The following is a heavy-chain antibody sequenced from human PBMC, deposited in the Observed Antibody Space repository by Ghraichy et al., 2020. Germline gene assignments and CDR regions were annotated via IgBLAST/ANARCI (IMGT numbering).Heavy chain of an antibody. CDR2: IYYSGST. Sequence: GSLRLSCTVSGGSISSSSYYWGWIRQPPGKGLEWIGSIYYSGSTYYNPSLKSRVTISVDTSKNQFSLKLSSVTAADTAVYYCARTDLAPGQWLVLLRWFDPWGQGTLVTVSS. J-gene: IGHJ5*02. CDR1: GGSISSSSYY. D-gene: IGHD6-19*01. CDR3: ARTDLAPGQWLVLLRWFDP. V-gene: IGHV4-39*01.